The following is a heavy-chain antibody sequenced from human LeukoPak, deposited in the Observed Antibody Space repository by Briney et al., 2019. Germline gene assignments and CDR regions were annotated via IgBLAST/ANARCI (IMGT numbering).Heavy chain of an antibody. CDR2: ISGSGGST. CDR3: ARVFGSWYYFDH. V-gene: IGHV3-23*01. J-gene: IGHJ4*02. D-gene: IGHD6-13*01. CDR1: GFTFSSYA. Sequence: GGSLRLSCAASGFTFSSYAMSWVRQAPGKGLEWVSAISGSGGSTYYADSVKGRFTISRDNSKNTLYLQMNSLRAEDTAVYYCARVFGSWYYFDHWGQGSLVTVSS.